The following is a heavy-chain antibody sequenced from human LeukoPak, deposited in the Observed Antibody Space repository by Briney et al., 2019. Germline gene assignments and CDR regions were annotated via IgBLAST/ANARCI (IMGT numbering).Heavy chain of an antibody. D-gene: IGHD5-18*01. J-gene: IGHJ4*02. CDR1: GGSFSGYY. CDR3: ASRYSHYDY. CDR2: INHSGST. V-gene: IGHV4-34*01. Sequence: NPSETLSLTCAVYGGSFSGYYWSWIRQPPGKGLEWIGEINHSGSTNYNPSLKSRVTISVDTSKNQFSLKLSSVTAADTAVYYCASRYSHYDYWGQGTLVTVSS.